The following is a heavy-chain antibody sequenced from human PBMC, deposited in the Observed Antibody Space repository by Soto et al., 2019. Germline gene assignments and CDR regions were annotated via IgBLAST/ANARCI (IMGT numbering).Heavy chain of an antibody. CDR3: ARGSPVQYYDILTGYSHYYYYGMDV. CDR1: GFTFSSYS. V-gene: IGHV3-21*01. Sequence: GGSLRLSCAASGFTFSSYSMNWVRQAPGKGLEWVSSISSSSSYIYYADSVKGRFTISRDNAKNSLYLQMNSLRAEDTAVYYCARGSPVQYYDILTGYSHYYYYGMDVWGQGTTVTVS. CDR2: ISSSSSYI. D-gene: IGHD3-9*01. J-gene: IGHJ6*02.